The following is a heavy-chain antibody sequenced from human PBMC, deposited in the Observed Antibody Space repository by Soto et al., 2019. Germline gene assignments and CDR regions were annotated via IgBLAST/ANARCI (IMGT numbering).Heavy chain of an antibody. D-gene: IGHD5-18*01. CDR3: ASYYTAMSPSGYYYYYMDV. CDR2: IYYSGST. J-gene: IGHJ6*03. V-gene: IGHV4-59*01. CDR1: GGSISSYY. Sequence: QVQLQESGPGLVKPSETLSLTCTVSGGSISSYYWSWIRQPPGKGLEWIGYIYYSGSTNYNPSIKLRVTISVATSKNQFSLKLSSVTAADTAVYYCASYYTAMSPSGYYYYYMDVWGKGTTVTVSS.